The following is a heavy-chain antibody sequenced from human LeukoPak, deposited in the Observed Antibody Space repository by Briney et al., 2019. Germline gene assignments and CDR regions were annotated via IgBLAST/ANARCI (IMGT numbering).Heavy chain of an antibody. CDR2: IYYSGST. CDR3: ARPPRYCSGGSCYSGGFDY. D-gene: IGHD2-15*01. J-gene: IGHJ4*02. Sequence: SETLSLTCTVSGGSISSSSYYWGGIRQPPGKGLEWIGSIYYSGSTYYNPSLKGRVTISVDTSKNQFSLKLSSVTAADTAVYYCARPPRYCSGGSCYSGGFDYWGQGTLVTVSS. V-gene: IGHV4-39*01. CDR1: GGSISSSSYY.